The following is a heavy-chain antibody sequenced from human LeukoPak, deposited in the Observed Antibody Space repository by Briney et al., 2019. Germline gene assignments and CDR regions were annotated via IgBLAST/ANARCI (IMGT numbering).Heavy chain of an antibody. CDR1: GFTVSSNY. Sequence: PGGSLRLSCAASGFTVSSNYMTWVRQAPGKGLEWVSLIYSSDSTYYADSVKGRFTISRDNSKNTLYLQMNSLRAEDTAVYYCARDLYGQIAAAGMVYWGQGTLVTVSS. D-gene: IGHD6-13*01. J-gene: IGHJ4*02. CDR2: IYSSDST. V-gene: IGHV3-66*01. CDR3: ARDLYGQIAAAGMVY.